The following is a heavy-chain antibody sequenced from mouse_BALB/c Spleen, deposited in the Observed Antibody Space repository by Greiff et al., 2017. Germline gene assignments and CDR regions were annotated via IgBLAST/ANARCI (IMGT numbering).Heavy chain of an antibody. CDR3: GRGYDPYYYAMDY. Sequence: EVQLHQSGPELVKPGASVKISCKASGYSFTGYFMNWVKQSHGKSLEWIGRINPYNGDTFYNQKFKGKATLTEDKSSSTAHMELLSLTSEDSAVYYCGRGYDPYYYAMDYWGQGTSVTVSS. V-gene: IGHV1-37*01. J-gene: IGHJ4*01. D-gene: IGHD2-2*01. CDR2: INPYNGDT. CDR1: GYSFTGYF.